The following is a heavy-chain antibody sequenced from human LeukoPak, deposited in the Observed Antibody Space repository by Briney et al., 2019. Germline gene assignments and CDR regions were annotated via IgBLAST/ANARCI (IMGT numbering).Heavy chain of an antibody. Sequence: PSETLSLTCTVSDGSISSSSYYWGWIRQPPGKGLEWIGSIHYSGSTNYNPSLKSRVTISVDTSKNQFSLKLSSVTAADTAVYYCARQYIVVVTPNWFDPWGQGTLVTVSS. CDR3: ARQYIVVVTPNWFDP. J-gene: IGHJ5*02. V-gene: IGHV4-39*01. CDR2: IHYSGST. D-gene: IGHD2-21*02. CDR1: DGSISSSSYY.